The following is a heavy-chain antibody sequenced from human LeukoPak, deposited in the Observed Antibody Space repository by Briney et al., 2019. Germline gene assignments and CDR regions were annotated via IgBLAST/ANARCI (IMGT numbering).Heavy chain of an antibody. CDR2: ISGSGGSA. D-gene: IGHD3-16*02. V-gene: IGHV3-23*01. CDR3: AKDAYDYIWGRYRSPFDY. J-gene: IGHJ4*02. CDR1: GFTFSSYA. Sequence: PGGSLRLSCAASGFTFSSYAMSWVRQAPGKGLEWVSAISGSGGSAYYADSVKGRFTISRDNSKNTLYLQMNSLRAEDTAVYYCAKDAYDYIWGRYRSPFDYWGRGTLVTVSS.